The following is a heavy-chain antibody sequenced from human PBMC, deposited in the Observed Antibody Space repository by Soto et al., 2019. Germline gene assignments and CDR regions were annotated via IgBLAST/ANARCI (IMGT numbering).Heavy chain of an antibody. V-gene: IGHV3-64D*06. D-gene: IGHD5-12*01. Sequence: GGSLRLSCSASGFTFSSYAMHWVRQAPGKGLEYVSGIRGNGDPPFYADSVKGRFTISRDNSKNTLYLQMSSLSADDTAVYYCVESRGGNNFDFFDWGQGALVTVS. CDR2: IRGNGDPP. CDR3: VESRGGNNFDFFD. CDR1: GFTFSSYA. J-gene: IGHJ4*02.